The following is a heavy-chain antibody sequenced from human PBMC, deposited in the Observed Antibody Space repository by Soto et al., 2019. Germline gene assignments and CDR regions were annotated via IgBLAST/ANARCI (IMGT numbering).Heavy chain of an antibody. CDR2: INPAKGDT. Sequence: ASVKVSCKTSGYTFTSYALHWVRQAPGLWPEWMGWINPAKGDTKYSQKFQGRATFTRDTSASTVYMELSSLTSEDTAVYYCARDLGTMVRGVVVYYYAMDLWGQGTTVTVS. CDR1: GYTFTSYA. J-gene: IGHJ6*02. V-gene: IGHV1-3*01. CDR3: ARDLGTMVRGVVVYYYAMDL. D-gene: IGHD3-10*01.